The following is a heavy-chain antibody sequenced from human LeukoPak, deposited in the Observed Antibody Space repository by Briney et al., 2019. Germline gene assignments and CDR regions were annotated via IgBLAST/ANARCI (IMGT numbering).Heavy chain of an antibody. D-gene: IGHD6-13*01. CDR2: ISSSGSTI. CDR1: GFTFSSYE. V-gene: IGHV3-48*03. J-gene: IGHJ4*02. CDR3: ARVSSWDPYFDY. Sequence: PGRSLRLSCAAYGFTFSSYEMNWVRQAPGKVLEWVSYISSSGSTIYYGDSVKGRFSISRDNAKNSLYLQMSSLRAEDTAVYYCARVSSWDPYFDYWGQGTLVTVSS.